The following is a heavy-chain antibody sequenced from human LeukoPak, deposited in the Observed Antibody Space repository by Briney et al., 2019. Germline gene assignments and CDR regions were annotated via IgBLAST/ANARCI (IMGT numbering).Heavy chain of an antibody. J-gene: IGHJ4*02. Sequence: SEILSLTCTVSGGSVSSSTHYWGWIRQHPGKGLEWIGYIYYSGSTYYNPSLKSRVTISVDTSKNQFSLKLSSVTAADTAVYYCARGASTYYYDSSGYYFLHWGQGTLVTVSS. CDR2: IYYSGST. CDR3: ARGASTYYYDSSGYYFLH. CDR1: GGSVSSSTHY. V-gene: IGHV4-31*03. D-gene: IGHD3-22*01.